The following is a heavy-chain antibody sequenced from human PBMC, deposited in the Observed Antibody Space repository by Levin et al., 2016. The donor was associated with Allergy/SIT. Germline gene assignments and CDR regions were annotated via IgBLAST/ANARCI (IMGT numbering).Heavy chain of an antibody. J-gene: IGHJ3*02. CDR2: IYHSGST. Sequence: WIRQPPGKGLEWIGEIYHSGSTNYNPSLKSRVTISVDKSKNQFSLKLSSVTAADTAVYYCARYSGGVAPRLRFLYCSGGSCYVAFDIWGQGTMVTVSS. D-gene: IGHD2-15*01. V-gene: IGHV4-4*02. CDR3: ARYSGGVAPRLRFLYCSGGSCYVAFDI.